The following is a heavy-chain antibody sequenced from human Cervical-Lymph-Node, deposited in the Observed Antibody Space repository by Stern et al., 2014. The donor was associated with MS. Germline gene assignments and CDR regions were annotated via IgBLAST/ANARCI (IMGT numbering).Heavy chain of an antibody. CDR3: VRDWSSNAYKSEDY. J-gene: IGHJ4*02. D-gene: IGHD4-11*01. V-gene: IGHV3-33*01. CDR2: IWHDGSKT. Sequence: VQLVESGGGGSHLGSPLDPHCIGSGFTFSIFGWNWFRRPPGRGRGWGATIWHDGSKTYYSDSVRDRFTISRDNSKSTLSLQMNSLRVEDTAVYYCVRDWSSNAYKSEDYWGQGTLVTVSS. CDR1: GFTFSIFG.